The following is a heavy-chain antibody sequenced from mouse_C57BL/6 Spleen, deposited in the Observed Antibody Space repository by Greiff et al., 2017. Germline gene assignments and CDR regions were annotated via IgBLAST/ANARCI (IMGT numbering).Heavy chain of an antibody. J-gene: IGHJ2*01. CDR3: ARGDSHYGLDY. V-gene: IGHV1-80*01. D-gene: IGHD1-1*01. CDR2: IYPGDGDT. CDR1: GYAFSSYW. Sequence: QVQLQQSGAELVKPGASVKISCKASGYAFSSYWMNWVKQRPGKGLEWIGQIYPGDGDTNYNGKFKGKATLTADKSSSTAYMQLSSLTSEDSAVYFCARGDSHYGLDYWGQGTTLTVSS.